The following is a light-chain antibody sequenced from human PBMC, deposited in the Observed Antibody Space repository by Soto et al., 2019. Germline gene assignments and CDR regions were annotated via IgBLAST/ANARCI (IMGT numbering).Light chain of an antibody. V-gene: IGKV3-20*01. CDR2: GAS. Sequence: DIWLTQSPGTLCLSPGERATLSGRASQSVGSNYLAWYQQKPGQAPRLLIYGASSRATGIPDRFSGSGSGTDFTLTISGLEPEDFAVYYCQQYGNSPWTFGQGTKVEI. CDR1: QSVGSNY. J-gene: IGKJ1*01. CDR3: QQYGNSPWT.